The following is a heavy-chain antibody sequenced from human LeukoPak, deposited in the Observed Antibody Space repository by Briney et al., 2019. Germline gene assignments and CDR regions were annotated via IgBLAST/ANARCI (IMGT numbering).Heavy chain of an antibody. D-gene: IGHD3-22*01. CDR3: AKVDLEYYYDSSGSLLDY. V-gene: IGHV3-33*06. Sequence: PGRSLRLSCAASGFTFSSYGMHWVRQAPGKGLEWVAVIWYDGSNKYYADSVKGRSTISRDNSKNTLYLQMNSLRAEDTAVYYCAKVDLEYYYDSSGSLLDYWGQGTLVTVSS. CDR2: IWYDGSNK. CDR1: GFTFSSYG. J-gene: IGHJ4*02.